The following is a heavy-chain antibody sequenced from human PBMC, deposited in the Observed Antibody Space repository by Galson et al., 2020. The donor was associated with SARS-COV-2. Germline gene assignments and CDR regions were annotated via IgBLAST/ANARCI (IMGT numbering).Heavy chain of an antibody. Sequence: ASETLSLTCAVSGGSISSSNWWSRVRQPPGKGLEWIGEIYHSGSTNYNPSLKSRVTISVDKSKNQFSLKLSSVTAADTAVYYCARLITMVRGVIGWFDPWGQGTLVTVSS. J-gene: IGHJ5*02. V-gene: IGHV4-4*02. CDR1: GGSISSSNW. CDR3: ARLITMVRGVIGWFDP. D-gene: IGHD3-10*01. CDR2: IYHSGST.